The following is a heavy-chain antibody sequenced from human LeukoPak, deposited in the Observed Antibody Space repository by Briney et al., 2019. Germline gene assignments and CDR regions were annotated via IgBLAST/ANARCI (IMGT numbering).Heavy chain of an antibody. J-gene: IGHJ5*02. V-gene: IGHV4-59*01. CDR2: VYHSGST. CDR3: ARSTLPDRNWFDP. Sequence: PSETLSLTCTVSGGSMTSYYWTWIRQPPGKGLEWIGYVYHSGSTNYNPSLKSRVTISVDTSKNQFSLKLSSVTAADTAVYYCARSTLPDRNWFDPWGQGTLVTVSS. CDR1: GGSMTSYY.